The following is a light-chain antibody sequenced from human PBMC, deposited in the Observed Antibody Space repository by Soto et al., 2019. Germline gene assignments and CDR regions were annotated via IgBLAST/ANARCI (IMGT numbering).Light chain of an antibody. CDR1: QSILYSSNNKNY. V-gene: IGKV4-1*01. CDR2: WAS. CDR3: QKYYSPWT. Sequence: DIVMTQSPDSLAVSLGERATINCKSSQSILYSSNNKNYLAWYQQKPGQPPKLLIYWASTRESGVPDRFSGSGSGTYITLTISSLQAEDVAVYYCQKYYSPWTFGQWTKVEIK. J-gene: IGKJ1*01.